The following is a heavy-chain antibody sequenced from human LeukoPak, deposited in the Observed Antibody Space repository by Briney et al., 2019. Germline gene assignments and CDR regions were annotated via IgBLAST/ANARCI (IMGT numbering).Heavy chain of an antibody. CDR3: ARDPGQGGYPDF. D-gene: IGHD5-18*01. CDR2: VYASGSN. V-gene: IGHV4-4*07. J-gene: IGHJ4*02. Sequence: SETLSLTCTVSGAPIRSYFWNWIRQPAGKGPEWIGRVYASGSNIYNPSLKSRVAMSLDTSKNQFSLELTSVTVADTAVYFCARDPGQGGYPDFWGQGALVTVSS. CDR1: GAPIRSYF.